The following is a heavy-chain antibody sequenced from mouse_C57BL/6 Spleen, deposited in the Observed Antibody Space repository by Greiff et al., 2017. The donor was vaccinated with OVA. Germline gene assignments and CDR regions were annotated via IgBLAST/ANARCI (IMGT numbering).Heavy chain of an antibody. Sequence: EVQLQESGPGLVKPSQSLSLTCSVTGYSITSGYYWHWIRQFPGNKLEWMGYISYDGSNNYNPSLKNRISITRDTSKNQFFLKLNSVTTEDTATYYCASYGNCDYFDYWGQGTTLTVSS. V-gene: IGHV3-6*01. D-gene: IGHD2-1*01. J-gene: IGHJ2*01. CDR3: ASYGNCDYFDY. CDR1: GYSITSGYY. CDR2: ISYDGSN.